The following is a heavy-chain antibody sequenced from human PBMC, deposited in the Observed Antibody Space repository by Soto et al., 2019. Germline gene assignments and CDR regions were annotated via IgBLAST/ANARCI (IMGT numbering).Heavy chain of an antibody. V-gene: IGHV4-59*01. CDR3: ARQLTDTAMVDYFDY. D-gene: IGHD5-18*01. CDR1: GGSISSYY. CDR2: IYYSGST. Sequence: SETLSLTCTVSGGSISSYYWSWIRQPPGKGLEWIGYIYYSGSTNYNPSLKSRVTISVDTSKNQFSLKLSSVTAADTAVYYCARQLTDTAMVDYFDYWGQGTLVTVSS. J-gene: IGHJ4*02.